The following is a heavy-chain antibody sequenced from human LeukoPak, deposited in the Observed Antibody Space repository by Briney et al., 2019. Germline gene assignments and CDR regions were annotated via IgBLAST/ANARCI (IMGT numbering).Heavy chain of an antibody. CDR3: ASTQGGYYDSSGYYYVPSWFDP. V-gene: IGHV1-18*01. J-gene: IGHJ5*02. D-gene: IGHD3-22*01. Sequence: ASVKVSCKASGYTFTSYGISWVRQAPGQGLEWMGWISAYNGNTNYAQKLQGRVTMATDTSTSTAYVELRSLRSDDTAVYYCASTQGGYYDSSGYYYVPSWFDPWSQGTLVTVSS. CDR1: GYTFTSYG. CDR2: ISAYNGNT.